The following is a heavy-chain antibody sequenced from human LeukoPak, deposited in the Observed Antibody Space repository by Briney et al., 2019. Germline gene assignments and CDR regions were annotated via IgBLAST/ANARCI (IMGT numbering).Heavy chain of an antibody. V-gene: IGHV1-69*13. CDR1: GGTFSSYA. CDR2: IIPIFGTA. D-gene: IGHD3-22*01. J-gene: IGHJ5*02. Sequence: GASVKVSCKASGGTFSSYAISWVRQAPGQGLEWMGGIIPIFGTANYAQKFQGRVTITADESTSTAYMELSSLRSEDTAVYYCARAHSDSSGYYYGFFWFDPWGQGTLVTVSS. CDR3: ARAHSDSSGYYYGFFWFDP.